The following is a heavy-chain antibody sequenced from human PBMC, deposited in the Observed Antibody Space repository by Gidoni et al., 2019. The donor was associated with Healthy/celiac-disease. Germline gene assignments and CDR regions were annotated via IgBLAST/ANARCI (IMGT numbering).Heavy chain of an antibody. V-gene: IGHV1-69*04. D-gene: IGHD2-21*02. Sequence: QVQLVQSGAAVKKPGSSVKVSCKASGGTFSSYAISGVRQAPGQGLEWMGRIIPILGIANYAQKFQGRVTITADKSTSTAYMELSSLRSEDTAVYYCARDAYCGGDCYSDRDYYYYGMDVWGQGTTVTVSS. J-gene: IGHJ6*02. CDR2: IIPILGIA. CDR1: GGTFSSYA. CDR3: ARDAYCGGDCYSDRDYYYYGMDV.